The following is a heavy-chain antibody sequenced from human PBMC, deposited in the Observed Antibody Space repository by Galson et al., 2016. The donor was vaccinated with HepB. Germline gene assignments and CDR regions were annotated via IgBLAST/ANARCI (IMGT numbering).Heavy chain of an antibody. CDR2: VFHSGTT. V-gene: IGHV4-38-2*02. Sequence: EPLSLTCTVSGFSINTGYYWGWVRQPPVRGLEWVGSVFHSGTTHYNPSLEDRVTLLVDTSENQFSLKLRSVTAADTGVYYCARLTGHDSYASYGVDVWGQGTAVIVSS. CDR3: ARLTGHDSYASYGVDV. J-gene: IGHJ6*02. CDR1: GFSINTGYY. D-gene: IGHD3-9*01.